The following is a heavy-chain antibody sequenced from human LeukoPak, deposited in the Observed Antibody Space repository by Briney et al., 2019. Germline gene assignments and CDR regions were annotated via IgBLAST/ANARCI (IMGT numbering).Heavy chain of an antibody. CDR2: MNPNSGNT. J-gene: IGHJ4*02. CDR1: GYTFTSYD. V-gene: IGHV1-8*01. Sequence: ASVKVSCKASGYTFTSYDINWVRQATGQWLEWMGWMNPNSGNTGYAQKFQGRVTMTRNTSISTAYMELSSLRSEDTAVYYCARLAAAGPLPDYWGQGTLVTVSS. CDR3: ARLAAAGPLPDY. D-gene: IGHD6-13*01.